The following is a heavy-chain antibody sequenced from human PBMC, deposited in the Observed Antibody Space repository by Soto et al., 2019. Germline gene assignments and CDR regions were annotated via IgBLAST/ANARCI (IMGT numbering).Heavy chain of an antibody. CDR2: LSGSGGST. CDR1: GFKFSSFA. V-gene: IGHV3-23*01. Sequence: PGGSLRLSCAASGFKFSSFAMSWVRPAPGKGLEWVSALSGSGGSTYYADSVKGRFTISRDNSKNTLHLQMNSLRAEDTAVYYCADADGFDFWGQGTLVTVSS. J-gene: IGHJ4*02. CDR3: ADADGFDF.